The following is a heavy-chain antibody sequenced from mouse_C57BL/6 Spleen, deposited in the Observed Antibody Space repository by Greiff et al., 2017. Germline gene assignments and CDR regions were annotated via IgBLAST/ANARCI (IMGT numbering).Heavy chain of an antibody. D-gene: IGHD2-12*01. Sequence: VQLQQSGPELVKPGASVKIPCKASGYTFTDYNMDWVKQSHGKSLEWIGDINPNNGGTIYNQKFKGKATLTVDKSSSTAYMELRSLTSEDTAVYYCARLDDDGYYFDYWGQGTTLTVSS. CDR1: GYTFTDYN. J-gene: IGHJ2*01. V-gene: IGHV1-18*01. CDR2: INPNNGGT. CDR3: ARLDDDGYYFDY.